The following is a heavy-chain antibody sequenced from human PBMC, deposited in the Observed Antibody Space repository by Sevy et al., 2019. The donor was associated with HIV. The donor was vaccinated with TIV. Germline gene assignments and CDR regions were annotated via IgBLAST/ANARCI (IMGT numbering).Heavy chain of an antibody. CDR3: AGGLEYCGSIDCPFGF. J-gene: IGHJ4*02. D-gene: IGHD2-2*01. Sequence: ASVKVSCKASGYTFSGYYIHWVRQAPGQGLEWMGRFNPKSGGTNYAQKFQGRVTMTTGTSIRTAYMDLSRLRSDETAVYYCAGGLEYCGSIDCPFGFWGQGTLVTVSS. V-gene: IGHV1-2*06. CDR1: GYTFSGYY. CDR2: FNPKSGGT.